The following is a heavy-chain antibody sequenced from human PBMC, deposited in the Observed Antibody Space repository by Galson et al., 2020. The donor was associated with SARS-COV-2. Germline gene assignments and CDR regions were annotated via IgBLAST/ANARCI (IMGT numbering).Heavy chain of an antibody. Sequence: GGSLRLSCAASGFIFRSFVMSWVRQAPGKGLEWVSSISGTTGSTYYADSVKGRFSISRDNSQNTLYLEMNSLRADDTAVYYCAKDRRAFCGGDCYHFDYWGQGILVTVSS. D-gene: IGHD2-21*02. CDR3: AKDRRAFCGGDCYHFDY. CDR2: ISGTTGST. J-gene: IGHJ4*02. V-gene: IGHV3-23*01. CDR1: GFIFRSFV.